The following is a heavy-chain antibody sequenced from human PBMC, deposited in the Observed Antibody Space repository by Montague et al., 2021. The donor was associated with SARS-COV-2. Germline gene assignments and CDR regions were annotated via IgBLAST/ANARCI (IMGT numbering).Heavy chain of an antibody. CDR3: ARDNGPIWFGESSLDY. CDR2: ISYDGSNK. D-gene: IGHD3-10*01. Sequence: SLSLSWAASGFTFSSYAMHWVRQAPGKGLEWVAVISYDGSNKYYADSVKGRFTISRDNSKNTLYLQMNSLRAEDTAVYYCARDNGPIWFGESSLDYWGQGTLVTVSS. J-gene: IGHJ4*02. V-gene: IGHV3-30*04. CDR1: GFTFSSYA.